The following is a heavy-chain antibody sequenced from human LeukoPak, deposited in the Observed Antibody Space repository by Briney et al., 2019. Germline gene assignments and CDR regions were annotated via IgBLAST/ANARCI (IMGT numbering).Heavy chain of an antibody. J-gene: IGHJ3*02. V-gene: IGHV1-18*01. D-gene: IGHD1-1*01. CDR3: ARVRDSNNWWGAFDI. CDR2: ISTVSGNR. CDR1: GHTFSSSS. Sequence: ASVKVSCKASGHTFSSSSITWVRQAPGQGPEWMGWISTVSGNRQYAQKFQDRVTLTTDTSTNTVHMELTSLRSDDTAVYYCARVRDSNNWWGAFDIWGQGTMVTVSS.